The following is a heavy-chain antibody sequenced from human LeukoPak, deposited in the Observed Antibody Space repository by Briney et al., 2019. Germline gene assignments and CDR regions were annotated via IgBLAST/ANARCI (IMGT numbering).Heavy chain of an antibody. J-gene: IGHJ4*02. V-gene: IGHV3-48*02. CDR1: GFTFSTYN. CDR3: VRGTIGMAYFDS. D-gene: IGHD1-1*01. CDR2: VTSDGRTI. Sequence: PGGSLRLSCTASGFTFSTYNTNWVRQAPGKGLEWVSYVTSDGRTIKYADSVRGRFTISRDNAKNSLYLEVDSLRDEDTALYYCVRGTIGMAYFDSWGQGTLVTVSS.